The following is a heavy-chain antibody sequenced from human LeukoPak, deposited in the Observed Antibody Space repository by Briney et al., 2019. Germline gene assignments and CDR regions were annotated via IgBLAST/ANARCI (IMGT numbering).Heavy chain of an antibody. CDR1: GGSFSGYY. D-gene: IGHD6-19*01. J-gene: IGHJ4*02. CDR2: IDHSGST. Sequence: SETLSLTCAVYGGSFSGYYWSWIRQPPGKGLEWIGEIDHSGSTNYNPSLKSRVTISVDTSKNQFSLNLSSVTAADTAVYFCARGVRIAVAAPHLNYWGREPWSPSPQ. CDR3: ARGVRIAVAAPHLNY. V-gene: IGHV4-34*01.